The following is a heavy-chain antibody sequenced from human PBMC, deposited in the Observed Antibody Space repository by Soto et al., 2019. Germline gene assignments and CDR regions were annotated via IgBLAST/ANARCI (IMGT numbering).Heavy chain of an antibody. CDR1: GFTFSSYA. Sequence: EAQLLESGGGLAQPGGTLRLSCAASGFTFSSYALSWVRQAPGKGLQCVSTVSGNGLSTYYADSVKGRFTISRDNSRNTLYLQMNSLRAEDTAVYYCAKVQGSGSGLYYFYYYGMDVWGQGTTVTVSS. D-gene: IGHD3-10*01. J-gene: IGHJ6*02. V-gene: IGHV3-23*01. CDR3: AKVQGSGSGLYYFYYYGMDV. CDR2: VSGNGLST.